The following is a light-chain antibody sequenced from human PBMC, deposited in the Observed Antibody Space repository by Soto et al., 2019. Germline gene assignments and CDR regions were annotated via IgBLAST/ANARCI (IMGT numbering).Light chain of an antibody. V-gene: IGLV7-46*01. Sequence: QAVVTQEPSLTVSPGGTVTLTCGSTTGAVTSGHYPYWFQQKPGQAPRTLIYDTTNTHSWTPARFSGSLLGGKAALTLSGAQPEDEAEYYCLLSYSGARIFGGGTKVTVL. J-gene: IGLJ2*01. CDR3: LLSYSGARI. CDR1: TGAVTSGHY. CDR2: DTT.